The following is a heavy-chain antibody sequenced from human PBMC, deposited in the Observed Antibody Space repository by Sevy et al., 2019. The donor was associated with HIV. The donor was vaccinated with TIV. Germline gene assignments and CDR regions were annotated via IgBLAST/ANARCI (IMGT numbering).Heavy chain of an antibody. V-gene: IGHV3-21*01. CDR1: GFTFSSYS. CDR3: ARLQQRGGVGATLDLYYYYYGMDV. D-gene: IGHD1-26*01. Sequence: GGSLRLSCAASGFTFSSYSMNWVRQAPGMGLEWVSSISSSSSYIYYADSVKGRFTISRDNAKNSLYLQMNSLRAEDTAVYYCARLQQRGGVGATLDLYYYYYGMDVWGQGTTVTVSS. CDR2: ISSSSSYI. J-gene: IGHJ6*02.